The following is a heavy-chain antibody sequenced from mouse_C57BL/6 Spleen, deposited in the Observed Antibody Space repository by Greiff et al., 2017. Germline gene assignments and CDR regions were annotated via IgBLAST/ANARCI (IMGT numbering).Heavy chain of an antibody. D-gene: IGHD1-2*01. CDR1: GFTFTDYY. V-gene: IGHV7-3*01. Sequence: EVMLVESGGGLVQPGGSLSLSCAASGFTFTDYYMSWVRQPPGKALEWLGFIRNKANGYTTEYSASVKGRFTISRDNSQSILYLQMNALRAEDSATYYCARSGLRRYFDVWGTGTTVTVSS. J-gene: IGHJ1*03. CDR3: ARSGLRRYFDV. CDR2: IRNKANGYTT.